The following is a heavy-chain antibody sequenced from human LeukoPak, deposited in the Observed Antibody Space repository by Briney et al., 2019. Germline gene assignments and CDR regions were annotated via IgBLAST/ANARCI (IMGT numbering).Heavy chain of an antibody. CDR1: GFTFSSYA. D-gene: IGHD5-18*01. CDR3: ARGDIQLWSFVHSDFDY. CDR2: ISYDGSNK. J-gene: IGHJ4*02. Sequence: PGRSLRLSCAASGFTFSSYAMHWVRQAPGKGLEWVAVISYDGSNKYYADSVKGRFTISRDNSKNTLYLQMNSLRAEDTAVYYCARGDIQLWSFVHSDFDYWGQGTLVTVSS. V-gene: IGHV3-30-3*01.